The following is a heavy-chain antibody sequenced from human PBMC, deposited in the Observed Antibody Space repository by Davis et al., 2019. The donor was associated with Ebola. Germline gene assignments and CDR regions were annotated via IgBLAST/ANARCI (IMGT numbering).Heavy chain of an antibody. CDR1: GYSISNGYY. Sequence: PSETLSLTCAVSGYSISNGYYWGWIRQPPGKGLEWIGSIYHSGSTYYNPSLKSRVTISVDTSKNQFSLKLSSVTAADTAVYYCAREWRQEAAAGVYFQHWGQGTLVTVSS. CDR3: AREWRQEAAAGVYFQH. D-gene: IGHD6-13*01. V-gene: IGHV4-38-2*02. J-gene: IGHJ1*01. CDR2: IYHSGST.